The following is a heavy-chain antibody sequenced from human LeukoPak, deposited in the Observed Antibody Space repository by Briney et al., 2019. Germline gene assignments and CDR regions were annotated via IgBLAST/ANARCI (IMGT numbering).Heavy chain of an antibody. J-gene: IGHJ4*02. V-gene: IGHV4-59*01. CDR2: IYDSGGT. CDR1: GGSINNYY. D-gene: IGHD3-10*01. CDR3: ARVNTMVRGAVFDY. Sequence: SETLSLTCAVSGGSINNYYWSWIRQPPGKGLEWIGYIYDSGGTNYNPSLKSRVTISVDTSKNQFSLKLSSVTAADTAVYYCARVNTMVRGAVFDYWGQGTLVTVSS.